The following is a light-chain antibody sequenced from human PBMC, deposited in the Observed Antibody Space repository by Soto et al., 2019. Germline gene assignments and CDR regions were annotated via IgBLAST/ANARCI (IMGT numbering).Light chain of an antibody. Sequence: EIVLTQSPATLSLSPGEGAILSCRASQSVGSYLAWYQQKLGQAPRLLIYDASKRATGIPARFSGSGSGTVFTLTINSLEPEDFAVYYCQQRNYWPITFGQGTRLEIK. J-gene: IGKJ5*01. CDR1: QSVGSY. CDR2: DAS. V-gene: IGKV3-11*01. CDR3: QQRNYWPIT.